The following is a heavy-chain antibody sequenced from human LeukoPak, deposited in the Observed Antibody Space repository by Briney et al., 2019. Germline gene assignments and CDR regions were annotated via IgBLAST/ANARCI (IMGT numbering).Heavy chain of an antibody. J-gene: IGHJ3*02. V-gene: IGHV4-30-4*01. CDR2: IYYSGST. D-gene: IGHD3-22*01. Sequence: SQTLSLTCTVSGGSISSGDYYWSWIRQPPGKGLEWIGYIYYSGSTYYNPSLRSRVTISVDTSKNQFSLKLSSVTAADTAVYYCARRAPRISMIVVADPLDAFDIWGQGTMVTVSS. CDR3: ARRAPRISMIVVADPLDAFDI. CDR1: GGSISSGDYY.